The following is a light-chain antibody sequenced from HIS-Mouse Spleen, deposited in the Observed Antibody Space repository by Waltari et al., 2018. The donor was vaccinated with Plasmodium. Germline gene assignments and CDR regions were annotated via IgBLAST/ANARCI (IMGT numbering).Light chain of an antibody. V-gene: IGKV3-15*01. CDR2: GAS. CDR1: QSVSSN. Sequence: EIVMTQSPAILSVSPGERATLSCRASQSVSSNLAWYQQKPGQAPRLLIYGASTRATGIPARFSGSGSGTEFTRTISSLQSEDFAVYYCQQYNNWSFTFGPGTKVDIK. CDR3: QQYNNWSFT. J-gene: IGKJ3*01.